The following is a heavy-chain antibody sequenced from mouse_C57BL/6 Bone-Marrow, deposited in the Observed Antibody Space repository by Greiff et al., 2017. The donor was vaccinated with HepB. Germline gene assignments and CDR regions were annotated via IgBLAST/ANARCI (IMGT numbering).Heavy chain of an antibody. V-gene: IGHV1-81*01. D-gene: IGHD3-1*01. CDR3: PRAGNYLDY. J-gene: IGHJ2*01. CDR1: GYTFTSYG. Sequence: QVQLQQSGAELARPGASVKLSCKASGYTFTSYGISWVKQRTGQGLEWIGEIYPRSGNTYYNEKFKGKATLTADKSSSTAYMELRSLTSEDSAVYFCPRAGNYLDYWGQGTTLTVSS. CDR2: IYPRSGNT.